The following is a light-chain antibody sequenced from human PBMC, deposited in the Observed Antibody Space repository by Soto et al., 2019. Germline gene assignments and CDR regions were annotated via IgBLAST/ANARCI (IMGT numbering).Light chain of an antibody. J-gene: IGLJ1*01. CDR1: SSDVGGYNH. CDR2: EVS. V-gene: IGLV2-14*01. CDR3: ASYTSSSTLV. Sequence: QSVLTQPASVSGSPGQSITISCTGTSSDVGGYNHVSWYQQHPGKAPKLMIYEVSNRPSGVSNRFSGPKSGNTASLTISGLQAEDEADYYCASYTSSSTLVFGTGTKVTVL.